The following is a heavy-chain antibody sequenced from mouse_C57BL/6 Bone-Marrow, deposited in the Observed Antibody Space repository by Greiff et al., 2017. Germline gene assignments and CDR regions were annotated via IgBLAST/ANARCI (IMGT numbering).Heavy chain of an antibody. CDR2: FHPYNDDT. CDR1: GYTFTTYP. Sequence: QVQLQQSGAELVKPGASVKMSCKASGYTFTTYPIEWMKQNHGKSLEWIGNFHPYNDDTKYNEKFKGKATLTVEKSSNTVYLELSRLTSDDYAVYYCARSSTFFYYLDYWGQGTTLTVSS. J-gene: IGHJ2*01. V-gene: IGHV1-47*01. D-gene: IGHD5-1*01. CDR3: ARSSTFFYYLDY.